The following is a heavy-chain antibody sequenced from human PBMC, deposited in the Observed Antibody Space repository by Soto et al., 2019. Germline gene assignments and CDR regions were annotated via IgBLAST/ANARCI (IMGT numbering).Heavy chain of an antibody. V-gene: IGHV4-59*08. J-gene: IGHJ4*02. CDR2: IYYSGST. D-gene: IGHD1-26*01. CDR3: ARLPRGGTLIPGDFDY. CDR1: GGSISSYY. Sequence: PSETLSLTCTVSGGSISSYYWSWIRQPPGKGLEWIGYIYYSGSTNYNPSLKSRVTISVDTSKNQFSLKLSSVTAADTAVYYCARLPRGGTLIPGDFDYWGQGTLVTVSS.